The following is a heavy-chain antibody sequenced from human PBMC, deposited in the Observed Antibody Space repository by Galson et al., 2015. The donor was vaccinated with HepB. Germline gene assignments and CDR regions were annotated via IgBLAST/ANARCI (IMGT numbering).Heavy chain of an antibody. CDR3: ARSVGVVPAAIRARGAFDI. CDR1: GFTVSSNY. CDR2: IYSGGST. D-gene: IGHD2-2*02. V-gene: IGHV3-53*01. J-gene: IGHJ3*02. Sequence: LRLSCAASGFTVSSNYMSWVRQAPGKGLEWVSVIYSGGSTYYADSVKGRFTISRDNSKNTLYLQMNSLRAEDTAVYYCARSVGVVPAAIRARGAFDIWGQGTMVTVSS.